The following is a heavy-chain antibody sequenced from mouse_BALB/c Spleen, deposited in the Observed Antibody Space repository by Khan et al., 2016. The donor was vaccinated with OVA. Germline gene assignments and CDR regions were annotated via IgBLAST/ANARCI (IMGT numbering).Heavy chain of an antibody. Sequence: EVQLQESGPGLVKPSQSLSLTCTVTGYSITTNYAWDWIRQFPGNKLEWMGYISYSGSTSYNPSLKSRISITRDTSKNQFFLQLNSVTTEDTATYYWARKNYYGYAVDYWGQGTSVT. J-gene: IGHJ4*01. CDR1: GYSITTNYA. V-gene: IGHV3-2*02. CDR2: ISYSGST. D-gene: IGHD1-1*01. CDR3: ARKNYYGYAVDY.